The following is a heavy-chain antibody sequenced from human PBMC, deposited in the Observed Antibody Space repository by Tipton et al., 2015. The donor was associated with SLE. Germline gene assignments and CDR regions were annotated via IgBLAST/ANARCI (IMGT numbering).Heavy chain of an antibody. CDR1: GGSISSYY. D-gene: IGHD3-22*01. J-gene: IGHJ4*02. CDR3: ARQSGGDYYDSSGYSFPFDY. V-gene: IGHV4-59*08. CDR2: IYYSGST. Sequence: LRLSCTVSGGSISSYYWSWIRQPPGKGLEWIGYIYYSGSTNYNPSLKSRVTISVDTSKNHFSLKLSSVTAADTAVYYCARQSGGDYYDSSGYSFPFDYWGQGTLVTVSS.